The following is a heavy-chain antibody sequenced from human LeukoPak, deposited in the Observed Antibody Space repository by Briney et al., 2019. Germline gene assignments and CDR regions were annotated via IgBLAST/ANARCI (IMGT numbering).Heavy chain of an antibody. CDR1: GFTFSSYW. J-gene: IGHJ4*02. CDR3: ARDWFIGSGSYSSPFDY. Sequence: GGSLRLSCAASGFTFSSYWMSWVRQAPGKGLEWVANIKQDGSEKYYVDSVKGRFTISRDNAKNSLYLQMNSLRAEDTAVYYCARDWFIGSGSYSSPFDYWGQGTLVTVSS. D-gene: IGHD3-10*01. CDR2: IKQDGSEK. V-gene: IGHV3-7*01.